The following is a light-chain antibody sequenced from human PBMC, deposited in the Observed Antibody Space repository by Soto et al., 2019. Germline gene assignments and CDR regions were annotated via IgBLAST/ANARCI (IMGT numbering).Light chain of an antibody. Sequence: SPGERATLSCRASQSVSSSYLAWYQQKPGQAPRLLIYGASSRATGIPDRFSGSGSGTDFTLTISRLEPEDFAVYYCQQYGNSTITFGQGKRLEIK. CDR3: QQYGNSTIT. V-gene: IGKV3-20*01. CDR2: GAS. J-gene: IGKJ5*01. CDR1: QSVSSSY.